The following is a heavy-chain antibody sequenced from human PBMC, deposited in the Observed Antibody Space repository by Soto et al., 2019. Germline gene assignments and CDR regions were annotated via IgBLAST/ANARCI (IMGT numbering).Heavy chain of an antibody. CDR3: ARLGAYYHSLDP. J-gene: IGHJ5*02. D-gene: IGHD1-26*01. V-gene: IGHV4-59*08. Sequence: PSETLSLTCTVSGDSISSDYWSWIRQPPGKGLEWIGYIHYSGSTNYNPSLKSRVTISVDTSKNEFSLRLGAVAAADTAGCYCARLGAYYHSLDPWGPGTLVPVSS. CDR2: IHYSGST. CDR1: GDSISSDY.